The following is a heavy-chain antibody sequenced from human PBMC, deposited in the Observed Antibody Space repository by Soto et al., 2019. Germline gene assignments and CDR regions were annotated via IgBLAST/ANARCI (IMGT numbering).Heavy chain of an antibody. CDR3: ARDLKTGVLGY. D-gene: IGHD7-27*01. V-gene: IGHV1-18*04. Sequence: ASVKVSCKASGYTFTSYGISWVRQAPGQGLEWMGWISAYNGNTNYAQRLQGRVTMTTDTSTSTAYMELRSLRSDDTAMYYCARDLKTGVLGYWGQGTLVTVSS. CDR2: ISAYNGNT. J-gene: IGHJ4*02. CDR1: GYTFTSYG.